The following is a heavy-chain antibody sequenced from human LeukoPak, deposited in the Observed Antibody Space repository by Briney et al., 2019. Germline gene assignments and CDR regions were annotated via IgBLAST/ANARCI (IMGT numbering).Heavy chain of an antibody. CDR2: IRYDGSNK. Sequence: GGSLRLSCEASGFTFSGYGMHWVRQAPGKGLEWVAFIRYDGSNKYYADSVKGRFTISRDNSKNTLYLQMNSLRAEDTAVYYCAGRAGAYSHPYDYWGQGTLVTVSS. CDR1: GFTFSGYG. V-gene: IGHV3-30*02. D-gene: IGHD4/OR15-4a*01. J-gene: IGHJ4*02. CDR3: AGRAGAYSHPYDY.